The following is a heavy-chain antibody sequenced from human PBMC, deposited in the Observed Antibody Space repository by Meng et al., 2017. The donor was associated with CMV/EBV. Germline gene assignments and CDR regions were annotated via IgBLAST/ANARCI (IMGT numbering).Heavy chain of an antibody. CDR3: AKDRGGSYPEYYFDY. V-gene: IGHV3-9*01. CDR1: GFTFDDYA. CDR2: ISWNRGSI. Sequence: GGSLRLSCAASGFTFDDYAMHWVRQAPGKGLEWVSGISWNRGSIGYADSVKGRFTISRDNAKNSLYLQMNSLRAEDTALYYCAKDRGGSYPEYYFDYWGQGTLVTVSS. J-gene: IGHJ4*02. D-gene: IGHD1-26*01.